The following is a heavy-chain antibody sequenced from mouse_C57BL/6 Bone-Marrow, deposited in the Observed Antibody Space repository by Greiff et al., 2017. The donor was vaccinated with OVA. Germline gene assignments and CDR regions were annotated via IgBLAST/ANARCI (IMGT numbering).Heavy chain of an antibody. D-gene: IGHD2-2*01. CDR1: GFSLTSYA. CDR2: IWTGGGP. V-gene: IGHV2-9-1*01. Sequence: VQLKESGPGLVAPSQSLSITCTVSGFSLTSYAISWVRQPPGKGLEWLGVIWTGGGPTYNSALKSRLSISKDNSKSQVFLKMNSLQTDDTARYYCATIYYGYDGAWFAYWGQGTLVTVSA. J-gene: IGHJ3*01. CDR3: ATIYYGYDGAWFAY.